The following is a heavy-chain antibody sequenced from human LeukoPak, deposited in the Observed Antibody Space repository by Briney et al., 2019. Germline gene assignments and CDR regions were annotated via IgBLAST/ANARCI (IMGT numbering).Heavy chain of an antibody. Sequence: SETLSLTCTVSGGSISSRYWSWIRQPPGKGLEWIGYIYYSGSTNYNPSLKSRVTISVDTSKNQFSLKLSSVTAADTAVYYCARGPYYDFWSGPTRSGFFDYWGQGTLVTVSS. CDR3: ARGPYYDFWSGPTRSGFFDY. J-gene: IGHJ4*02. CDR1: GGSISSRY. D-gene: IGHD3-3*01. CDR2: IYYSGST. V-gene: IGHV4-59*11.